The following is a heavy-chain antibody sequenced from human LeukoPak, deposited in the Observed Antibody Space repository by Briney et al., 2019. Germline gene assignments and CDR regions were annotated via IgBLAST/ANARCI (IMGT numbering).Heavy chain of an antibody. J-gene: IGHJ6*02. CDR3: ARETFPNYYYYGMDV. V-gene: IGHV1-46*01. CDR1: GYTFTSYY. D-gene: IGHD2-21*01. CDR2: INPSGGST. Sequence: ASVKVSCKASGYTFTSYYMHWVRQAPGQGLEWMGIINPSGGSTSYAQKLQGRVTMTRDTSTSTVYMELSSLRSEDTAVYYCARETFPNYYYYGMDVWGQGTTVTVSS.